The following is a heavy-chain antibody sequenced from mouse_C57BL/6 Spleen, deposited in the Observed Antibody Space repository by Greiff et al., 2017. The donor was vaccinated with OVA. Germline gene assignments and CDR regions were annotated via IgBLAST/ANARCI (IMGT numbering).Heavy chain of an antibody. CDR1: GYAFSSSW. J-gene: IGHJ2*01. D-gene: IGHD4-1*01. CDR2: IYPGDGDT. CDR3: ARSWDEGLDY. V-gene: IGHV1-82*01. Sequence: QVQLKQSGPELVKPGASVKISCKASGYAFSSSWMNWVKQRPGKGLEWIGRIYPGDGDTNYNGKFKGKATLTADKSSSTAYMQLSSLTSEDSAVYFCARSWDEGLDYWGQGTTLTVSS.